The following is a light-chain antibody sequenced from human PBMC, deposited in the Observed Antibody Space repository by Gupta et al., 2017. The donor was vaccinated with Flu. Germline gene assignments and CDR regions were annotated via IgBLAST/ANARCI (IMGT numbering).Light chain of an antibody. J-gene: IGKJ4*01. CDR2: DAS. V-gene: IGKV3D-15*01. CDR3: QQKHLCPFS. CDR1: QTISSY. Sequence: EIVMTQSPATLSVSPGERATLSCRASQTISSYLAWYQQKPGQSPRLLIYDASTRDTGVPDRVSGSGSGTEFTLTFTNFQSEDFAVYYCQQKHLCPFSFGRGTKVDI.